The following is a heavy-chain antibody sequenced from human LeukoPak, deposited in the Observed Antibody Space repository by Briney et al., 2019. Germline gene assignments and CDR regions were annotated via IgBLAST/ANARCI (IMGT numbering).Heavy chain of an antibody. D-gene: IGHD1-26*01. CDR2: IYSGGGT. V-gene: IGHV3-53*01. J-gene: IGHJ3*02. CDR1: GSTVSNNY. Sequence: PGGSLRLSCAASGSTVSNNYMSWVRQAPGKGLEWVSVIYSGGGTYYADSVKGRFTISRDNSKNTLYLQMNSLRAEDTAVYYCARAGGTYYDDAFDIWGQGTMVTVSS. CDR3: ARAGGTYYDDAFDI.